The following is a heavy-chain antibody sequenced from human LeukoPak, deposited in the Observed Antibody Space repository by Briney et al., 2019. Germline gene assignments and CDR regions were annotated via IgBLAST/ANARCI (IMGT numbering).Heavy chain of an antibody. V-gene: IGHV1-69*01. CDR3: AREENYYDSSGYYYEGGAFDI. Sequence: SVKVSCKASGGTFSSYAISWVRQAPGQGLEWMGGIIPIFGTANYAQKFQGRVTITADESTSTAYMELSSLRSEDTAVYYCAREENYYDSSGYYYEGGAFDIWGQGTMVTVSS. CDR1: GGTFSSYA. CDR2: IIPIFGTA. J-gene: IGHJ3*02. D-gene: IGHD3-22*01.